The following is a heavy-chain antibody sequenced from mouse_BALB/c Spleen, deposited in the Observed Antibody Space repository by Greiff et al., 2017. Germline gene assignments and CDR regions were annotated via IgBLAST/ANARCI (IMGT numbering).Heavy chain of an antibody. J-gene: IGHJ2*01. V-gene: IGHV5-12-2*01. CDR1: GFTFSSYT. CDR2: ISNGGGST. CDR3: ARDYLDY. Sequence: EVKLVESGGGLVKPGGSLKLSCAASGFTFSSYTMSWVRQTPEKRLEWVACISNGGGSTYYPDTVKGRFTISRDNAKNTRYLQMSSLKSEDTAMYYCARDYLDYWGQGTTLTVSS.